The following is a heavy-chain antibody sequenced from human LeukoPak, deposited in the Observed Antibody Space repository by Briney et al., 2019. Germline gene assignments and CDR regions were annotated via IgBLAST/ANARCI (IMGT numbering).Heavy chain of an antibody. CDR1: GFTFSGYW. CDR3: ARQQDTTNPGY. D-gene: IGHD5-18*01. J-gene: IGHJ4*02. CDR2: LYSAGNT. V-gene: IGHV3-66*04. Sequence: GGSLRLSCAASGFTFSGYWMNWVRQAPGKGLEWVSILYSAGNTYYADSVKGRFTVSRDNSKNTLYLQMSSLRAEDTAVYYCARQQDTTNPGYWGQGTLVTVSS.